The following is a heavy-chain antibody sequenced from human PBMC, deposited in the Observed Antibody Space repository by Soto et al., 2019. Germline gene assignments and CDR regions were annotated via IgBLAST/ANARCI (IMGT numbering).Heavy chain of an antibody. CDR3: ARLGPGSSKTLDI. D-gene: IGHD3-10*01. J-gene: IGHJ3*02. CDR2: ITSASDYI. V-gene: IGHV3-21*01. CDR1: GFMFTRST. Sequence: GGSLRLSCVASGFMFTRSTMNWVRQAPGKGLEWVSSITSASDYIFYADSVKGRFTISRDNAKNSLYLQMNSLRAEDTAVYYCARLGPGSSKTLDIWGQGTMVTVSS.